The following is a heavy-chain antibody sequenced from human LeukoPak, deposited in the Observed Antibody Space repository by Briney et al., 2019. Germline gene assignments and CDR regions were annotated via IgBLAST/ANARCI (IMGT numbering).Heavy chain of an antibody. Sequence: GGSLRLSCAASGFTFSGYAMTWVRQAPGKGLEWVSSLTSSRGHSYTADTVKGRFTISRDNSQNTLYLQMNNLRVEDTGVYYCSRDPNGDYVGAFDSWGQGTLVTVSS. V-gene: IGHV3-23*01. CDR2: LTSSRGHS. CDR1: GFTFSGYA. J-gene: IGHJ5*01. D-gene: IGHD4-17*01. CDR3: SRDPNGDYVGAFDS.